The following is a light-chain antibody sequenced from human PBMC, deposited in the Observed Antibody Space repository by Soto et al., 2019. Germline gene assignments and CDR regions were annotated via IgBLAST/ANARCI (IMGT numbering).Light chain of an antibody. CDR2: DNN. J-gene: IGLJ2*01. CDR3: GTWDTSLSGGL. CDR1: SSNIGNNF. V-gene: IGLV1-51*01. Sequence: QSVLTQPPSVSASPGQTVTLSCSGGSSNIGNNFVSWYQQLPATAPKLLIYDNNKRPSGIPDRFSASRSATSATLAITGLQTGDGAVYYCGTWDTSLSGGLFGGGTQLTVL.